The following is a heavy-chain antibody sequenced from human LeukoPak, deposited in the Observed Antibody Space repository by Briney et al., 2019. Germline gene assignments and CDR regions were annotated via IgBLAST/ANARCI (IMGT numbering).Heavy chain of an antibody. CDR2: IIPIYGTA. V-gene: IGHV1-69*01. Sequence: GASVKVSCKASGGTFSSYAISWVRQAPGQGLEWMGGIIPIYGTANYAQKFQGRVTITADESTSTAYMELSSLRSEDTAVYYCARVRDTDYARPWTKYYFDYWGQGTLVTVSS. CDR3: ARVRDTDYARPWTKYYFDY. D-gene: IGHD4-17*01. J-gene: IGHJ4*02. CDR1: GGTFSSYA.